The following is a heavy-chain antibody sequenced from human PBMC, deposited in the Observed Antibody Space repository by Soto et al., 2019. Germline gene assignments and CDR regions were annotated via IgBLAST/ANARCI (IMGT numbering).Heavy chain of an antibody. CDR3: ARGGGAHYRFDP. D-gene: IGHD1-26*01. J-gene: IGHJ5*02. V-gene: IGHV1-18*01. CDR2: ISPYNGNR. CDR1: GYNFTSTY. Sequence: QVQLVQSGAELRKPGASVKVSCKASGYNFTSTYVTWVRQAPGRGLEWVGWISPYNGNRNYAQKFQGRVTMTTDTSTSTVYMELRSLRPDDTAVYYCARGGGAHYRFDPWGQGTLVTVSS.